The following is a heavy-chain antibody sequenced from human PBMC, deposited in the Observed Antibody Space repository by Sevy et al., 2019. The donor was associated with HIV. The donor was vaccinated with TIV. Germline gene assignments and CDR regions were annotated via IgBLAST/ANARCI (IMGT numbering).Heavy chain of an antibody. CDR3: ARGPVRGFSGGKYYYLDV. D-gene: IGHD3-10*01. V-gene: IGHV3-49*04. J-gene: IGHJ6*03. Sequence: GGSLRLSCTASGFTFGDYCMSWVRQAPGKGLEWVGFIRSKAYGGTTEDAASVKGRFTISRDDSKSIAYLQLDSLKTEDTAVYYCARGPVRGFSGGKYYYLDVWGKGTTVTVSS. CDR1: GFTFGDYC. CDR2: IRSKAYGGTT.